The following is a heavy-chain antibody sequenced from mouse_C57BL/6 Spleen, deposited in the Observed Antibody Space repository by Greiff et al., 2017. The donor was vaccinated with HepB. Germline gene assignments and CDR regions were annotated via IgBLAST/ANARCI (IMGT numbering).Heavy chain of an antibody. V-gene: IGHV1-5*01. CDR1: GYTFTSYW. D-gene: IGHD1-1*01. CDR3: TRGYYGSNWYFDV. CDR2: IYPGNSDT. J-gene: IGHJ1*03. Sequence: EVQLQQSGTVLARPGASVKMSCKTSGYTFTSYWMHWVKQRPGQGLEWIGAIYPGNSDTSYNQKFKGKAKLTAVTSASTAYMELSSLTNEDSAVYYCTRGYYGSNWYFDVWGTGTTVTVSS.